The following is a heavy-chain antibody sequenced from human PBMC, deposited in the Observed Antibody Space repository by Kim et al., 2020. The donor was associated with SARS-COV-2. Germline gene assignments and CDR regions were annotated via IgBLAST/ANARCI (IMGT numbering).Heavy chain of an antibody. J-gene: IGHJ6*02. D-gene: IGHD3-10*01. Sequence: GGSLRLSCAASGFTFSSYAMSWVRQAPGKGLEWVSAISGSGGSTYYADSVKGRFTISRDNSKNTLYLQMNSLRAEDTAVYYCAKVLWFGTYYYYGMDVWGQGTTVTVSS. V-gene: IGHV3-23*01. CDR1: GFTFSSYA. CDR2: ISGSGGST. CDR3: AKVLWFGTYYYYGMDV.